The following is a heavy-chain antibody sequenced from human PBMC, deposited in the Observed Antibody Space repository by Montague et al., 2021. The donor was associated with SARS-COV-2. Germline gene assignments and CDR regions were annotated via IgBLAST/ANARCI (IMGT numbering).Heavy chain of an antibody. CDR2: IYHNGST. Sequence: SETLSLTCTVSGYSISSGYYWGWIRQPPGKGLEWIGSIYHNGSTYYNPSLKSRVTISVDTSKNQFSLKLSSVTAADTAVYYCAVNSNYYYYYGMDVWGQGTTVTVSS. CDR1: GYSISSGYY. CDR3: AVNSNYYYYYGMDV. D-gene: IGHD4-11*01. V-gene: IGHV4-38-2*02. J-gene: IGHJ6*02.